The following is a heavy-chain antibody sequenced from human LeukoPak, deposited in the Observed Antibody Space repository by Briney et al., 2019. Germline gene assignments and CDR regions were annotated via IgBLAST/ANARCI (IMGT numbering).Heavy chain of an antibody. CDR3: GTTVVTFHYYYMDV. J-gene: IGHJ6*03. V-gene: IGHV4-59*12. Sequence: PSETLSLTCSVSGGSISSYYWSWIRQPPGKGLEWIGYIYYSGSTNYNPSLKSRVTISVDTSKNQFSLRLSSVTAADTAVYYCGTTVVTFHYYYMDVWGKGTTVTVSS. CDR1: GGSISSYY. D-gene: IGHD4-23*01. CDR2: IYYSGST.